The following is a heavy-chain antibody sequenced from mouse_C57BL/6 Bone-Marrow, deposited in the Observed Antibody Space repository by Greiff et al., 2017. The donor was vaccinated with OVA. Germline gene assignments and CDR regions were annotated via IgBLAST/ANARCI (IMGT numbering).Heavy chain of an antibody. Sequence: QVQLQQSGPELVKPGASVKISCKASGYAFSSSWMNWVKQRPGKGLEWIGRLYPGDGDTNYNGKFKGKATLTADKSSSTAYMQLSSLTSEDSAVYFCARAIYYYGSSYGFAYWGQGTLVTVSA. V-gene: IGHV1-82*01. CDR1: GYAFSSSW. CDR3: ARAIYYYGSSYGFAY. D-gene: IGHD1-1*01. J-gene: IGHJ3*01. CDR2: LYPGDGDT.